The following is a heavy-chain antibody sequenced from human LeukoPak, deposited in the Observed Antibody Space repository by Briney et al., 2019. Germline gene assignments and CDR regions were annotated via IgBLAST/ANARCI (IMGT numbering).Heavy chain of an antibody. J-gene: IGHJ4*02. D-gene: IGHD1-20*01. V-gene: IGHV3-15*01. CDR2: VTSKTEGGTA. CDR1: GFTFTNAR. Sequence: PGGSLRLSCAASGFTFTNARMSWVRQAPGTGLEWVGRVTSKTEGGTADYSAPVKGRFTISRDDSKNILYLQMSSLETEDTGVYYCTTVGNWNPRSYWGQGTLVTVSS. CDR3: TTVGNWNPRSY.